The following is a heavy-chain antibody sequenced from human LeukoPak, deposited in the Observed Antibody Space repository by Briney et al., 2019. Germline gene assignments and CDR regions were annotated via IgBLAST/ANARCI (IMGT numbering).Heavy chain of an antibody. CDR2: IHDDGRVT. V-gene: IGHV3-7*01. D-gene: IGHD3-16*01. CDR1: GFTFNSYE. J-gene: IGHJ4*02. CDR3: ARGRGWVDH. Sequence: PGGSLRLSCAASGFTFNSYEMNWVRQAPGKGLEWVANIHDDGRVTNYVDSVKGRFTISRDNARNPVYLQMNSLRVEDTSLYYCARGRGWVDHWGQGTLVTVSS.